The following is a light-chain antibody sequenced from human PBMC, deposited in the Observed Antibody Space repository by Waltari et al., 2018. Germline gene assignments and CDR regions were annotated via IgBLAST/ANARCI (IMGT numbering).Light chain of an antibody. Sequence: VVMTQSPLSLPVTLGQPASISCRSSESLLFSDGNTYLNWFHQRPGQSPRRLIYKVSNRDSGVPDRFSGSGSDTVFTLKISRVEAEDVGVYYCMQGTHWPVYTFGQGTRLDIK. CDR2: KVS. CDR3: MQGTHWPVYT. J-gene: IGKJ2*01. CDR1: ESLLFSDGNTY. V-gene: IGKV2-30*01.